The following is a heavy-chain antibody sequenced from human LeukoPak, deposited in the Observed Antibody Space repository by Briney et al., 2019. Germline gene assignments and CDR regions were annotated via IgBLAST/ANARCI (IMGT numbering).Heavy chain of an antibody. D-gene: IGHD6-13*01. V-gene: IGHV4-61*02. CDR2: LYTSGIT. J-gene: IGHJ4*02. Sequence: SETLSLTCTVSGGSISSGSYYWSWIRQPAGKGLEWIGRLYTSGITNYNPSLKSRVAMSIDTSKNQFSLKLSSVTAADTAVYYCARGYSSSSYEDDYWGQGTLVTVSS. CDR1: GGSISSGSYY. CDR3: ARGYSSSSYEDDY.